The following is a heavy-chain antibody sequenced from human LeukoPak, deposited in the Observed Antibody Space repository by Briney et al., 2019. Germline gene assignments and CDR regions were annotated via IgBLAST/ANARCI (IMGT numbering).Heavy chain of an antibody. CDR3: AKDWGQRGVGASLGH. V-gene: IGHV3-30*18. CDR2: ISHDGSSS. Sequence: PGGSLRLSCAASGFTFSGHAMVWVRQGPGKGLEWVSFISHDGSSSVYADSVMGRFTISRDNSKNTVDLQINSLRDEDTAIYYCAKDWGQRGVGASLGHWGQGTLVIVSS. D-gene: IGHD1-26*01. CDR1: GFTFSGHA. J-gene: IGHJ4*02.